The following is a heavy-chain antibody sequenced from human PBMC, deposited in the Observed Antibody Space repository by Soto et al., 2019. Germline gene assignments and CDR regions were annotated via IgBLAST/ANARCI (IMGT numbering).Heavy chain of an antibody. D-gene: IGHD5-12*01. CDR1: GGSISSGGYS. V-gene: IGHV4-30-2*01. CDR3: ASGYSGYDSLHY. CDR2: IYHSGST. J-gene: IGHJ4*02. Sequence: QLQLQESGSGLVKPSQTLSLTCAVSGGSISSGGYSWSWIRQPPGKGLEWIGYIYHSGSTYYNPSLKSRVTISVDRSKNQFSLKLSSVTAADTAVYYCASGYSGYDSLHYWGQGTLVTVSS.